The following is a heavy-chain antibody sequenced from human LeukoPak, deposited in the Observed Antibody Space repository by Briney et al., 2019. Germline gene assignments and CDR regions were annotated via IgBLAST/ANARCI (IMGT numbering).Heavy chain of an antibody. D-gene: IGHD2-2*01. J-gene: IGHJ6*02. CDR2: INPNSGGT. CDR3: ARELEVVPALDV. CDR1: GYTFTGYY. Sequence: ASVKVSCKASGYTFTGYYMHWVRQAPGQGLEWMGWINPNSGGTNYAQKFQGRVTMTRDTSISTAYMELSRLRSDDTAVYYCARELEVVPALDVWGQGTTVTVSS. V-gene: IGHV1-2*02.